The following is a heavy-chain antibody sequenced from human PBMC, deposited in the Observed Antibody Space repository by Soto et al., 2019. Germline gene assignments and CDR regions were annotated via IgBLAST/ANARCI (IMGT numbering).Heavy chain of an antibody. V-gene: IGHV4-30-4*08. CDR3: AREGDGGDSLVV. CDR2: IHHSGSI. J-gene: IGHJ6*02. D-gene: IGHD2-21*02. CDR1: GDSISSDYYH. Sequence: SETLSLTCTVSGDSISSDYYHWTWIRQSPGKGLEWIGYIHHSGSILYNPSLKSRVTISVDTSKNQFSLHLTSVTAADTAVYFCAREGDGGDSLVVWGQGTTVTVSS.